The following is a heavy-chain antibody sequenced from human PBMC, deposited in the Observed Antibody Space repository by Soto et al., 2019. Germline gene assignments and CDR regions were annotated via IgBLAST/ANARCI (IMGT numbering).Heavy chain of an antibody. Sequence: EVRLLESGGGLVQPGGSLRLSCAASGFTFSVYAMSWVRQAPGKGLEWGSGISGSGDSTHYADSVKGRFTVSRDNSKSMLYLQTNSLRAEDTAIYYCAKALYGRFTYWGQGTLVTVSS. CDR2: ISGSGDST. J-gene: IGHJ4*02. V-gene: IGHV3-23*01. CDR1: GFTFSVYA. CDR3: AKALYGRFTY. D-gene: IGHD3-10*02.